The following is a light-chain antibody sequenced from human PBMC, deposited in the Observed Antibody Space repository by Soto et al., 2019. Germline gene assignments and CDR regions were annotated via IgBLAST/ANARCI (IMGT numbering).Light chain of an antibody. CDR1: QSVLYSSNNKNY. Sequence: DIVMTQSPDSLAVSLGERATINCKSSQSVLYSSNNKNYLAWYQQKPGQPPKLLIYWASTRESGVPDRFSGSGSGTDFTLTISSLQAEDVAVYYYQQYDSNALTFGGGTKVEIK. J-gene: IGKJ4*01. V-gene: IGKV4-1*01. CDR3: QQYDSNALT. CDR2: WAS.